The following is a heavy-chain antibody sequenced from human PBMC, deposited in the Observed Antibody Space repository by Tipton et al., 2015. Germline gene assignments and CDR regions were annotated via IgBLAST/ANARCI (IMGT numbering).Heavy chain of an antibody. V-gene: IGHV4-30-4*08. CDR2: ISYNGST. D-gene: IGHD3-16*02. Sequence: TLSLTCIVSGGSVSSGRYYWTWMRQPPGKGLEWIGYISYNGSTCCNPSLKSRLTTSIDTSKNQFSLNLTSVTAADTAMYYCARGGGDDYIWGSSRFDSWGQGILVTVSS. CDR1: GGSVSSGRYY. J-gene: IGHJ5*01. CDR3: ARGGGDDYIWGSSRFDS.